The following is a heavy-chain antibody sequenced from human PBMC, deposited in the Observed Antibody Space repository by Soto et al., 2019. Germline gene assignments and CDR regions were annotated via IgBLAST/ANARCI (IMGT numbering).Heavy chain of an antibody. CDR2: INAGNGNT. J-gene: IGHJ4*02. CDR3: ARGGDLYYYDSSGYPPFDY. Sequence: ASVKVSCKASGYTFTSYAMHWVRQAPGQRLEWMGWINAGNGNTKYSQKFQGRVTITRDTPASTAYMELSSLRSEDTAVYYCARGGDLYYYDSSGYPPFDYWGQGTLVTVSS. V-gene: IGHV1-3*01. CDR1: GYTFTSYA. D-gene: IGHD3-22*01.